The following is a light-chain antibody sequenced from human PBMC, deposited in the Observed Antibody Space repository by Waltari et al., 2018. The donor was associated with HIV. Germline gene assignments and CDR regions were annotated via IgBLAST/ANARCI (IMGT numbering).Light chain of an antibody. V-gene: IGKV1-NL1*01. Sequence: DIQMTQSPSSLSASVRDRVTITCRASQGISDSLAWYQQKPGKAPKVLLYAASRLQSGVPPRFSCGGSGTDYTLTITSLQPEDSATYYCQQYYDTPRTFGQGTKVEIK. J-gene: IGKJ1*01. CDR1: QGISDS. CDR3: QQYYDTPRT. CDR2: AAS.